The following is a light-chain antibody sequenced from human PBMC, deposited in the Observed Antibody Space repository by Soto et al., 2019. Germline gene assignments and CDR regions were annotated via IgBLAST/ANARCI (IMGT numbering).Light chain of an antibody. Sequence: EIVMTQSPSTLSVSPGERATLSCRASQGISSKLAWYQQRPGKAPRLLIFEASARATGVPVRFRGSGSGTEVTRTISGLQSADFAVYCCQQYDKWPPTFGGGTKVEIK. V-gene: IGKV3-15*01. J-gene: IGKJ4*01. CDR2: EAS. CDR3: QQYDKWPPT. CDR1: QGISSK.